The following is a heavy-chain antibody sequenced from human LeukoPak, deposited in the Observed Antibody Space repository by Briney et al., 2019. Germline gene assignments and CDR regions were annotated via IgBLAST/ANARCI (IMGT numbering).Heavy chain of an antibody. CDR2: FDPEDGET. J-gene: IGHJ4*02. V-gene: IGHV1-24*01. D-gene: IGHD3-22*01. CDR3: ATAYYDSSGYYRGVFDY. CDR1: GYTLTELS. Sequence: VASVKVSCKVSGYTLTELSMHWVRQAPGKGLEWMGGFDPEDGETIYAQKFQGRVTMTEDTSTDTAYMELSSLRSEDTAVYYCATAYYDSSGYYRGVFDYWGQGTLVTVSS.